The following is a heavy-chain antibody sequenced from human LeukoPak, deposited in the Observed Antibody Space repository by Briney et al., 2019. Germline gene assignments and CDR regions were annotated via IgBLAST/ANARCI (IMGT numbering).Heavy chain of an antibody. V-gene: IGHV3-9*01. CDR1: GFTFDDYA. Sequence: GRSLRLSCAASGFTFDDYAMHWVRQAPGKGLEWVSGISWNSVSIDYAASVKGRFTISRDNAKNTLYLQMNSLRAEGTALYYCAKAATTMVRGYFDYWGQGTLVTVSS. D-gene: IGHD3-10*01. J-gene: IGHJ4*02. CDR2: ISWNSVSI. CDR3: AKAATTMVRGYFDY.